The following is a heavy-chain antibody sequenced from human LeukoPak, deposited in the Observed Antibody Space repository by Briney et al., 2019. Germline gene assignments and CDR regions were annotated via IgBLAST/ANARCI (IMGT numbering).Heavy chain of an antibody. Sequence: SETLSLTCAVYGGSFSGYYWSWIRQPPGKGLEWTGEINHSGSTNYNPSLKSRVTISVDTSKNQFSLKLSSVTAADTAVYYCARVVWRYYFDYWGQGTLVTVSS. D-gene: IGHD3-16*01. CDR1: GGSFSGYY. J-gene: IGHJ4*02. CDR3: ARVVWRYYFDY. CDR2: INHSGST. V-gene: IGHV4-34*01.